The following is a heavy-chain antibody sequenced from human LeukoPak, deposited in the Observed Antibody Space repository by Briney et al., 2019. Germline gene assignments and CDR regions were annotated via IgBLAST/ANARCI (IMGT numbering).Heavy chain of an antibody. CDR1: GFIFSKHG. D-gene: IGHD5-24*01. J-gene: IGHJ4*02. CDR3: ARGDMATPGRTSFIDY. CDR2: LWYDGSNK. V-gene: IGHV3-33*01. Sequence: GGSLRLSCAASGFIFSKHGLHWVRQAPGKGLEWVAVLWYDGSNKNYGDSVKGGFTISRDNSKNTLYLQMNSLRAEDTAVYYCARGDMATPGRTSFIDYWGLGTLVTVSS.